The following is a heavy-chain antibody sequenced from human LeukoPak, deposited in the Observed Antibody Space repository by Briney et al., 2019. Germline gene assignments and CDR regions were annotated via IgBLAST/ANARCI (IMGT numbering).Heavy chain of an antibody. V-gene: IGHV3-33*01. CDR1: GFTFSRYG. J-gene: IGHJ4*02. Sequence: GRSLRLSCAASGFTFSRYGMHWVRQAPGKGLEWVAVIWYDGSNKYYADSVKGRFTISRDNSKNTLYLQMNSLRAEDTAVYYCAREMGFGEFYFDYWGQGTLVTVSS. CDR2: IWYDGSNK. D-gene: IGHD3-10*01. CDR3: AREMGFGEFYFDY.